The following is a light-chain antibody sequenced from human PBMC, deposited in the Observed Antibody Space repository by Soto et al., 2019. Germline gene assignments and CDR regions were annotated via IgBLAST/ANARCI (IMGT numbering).Light chain of an antibody. J-gene: IGLJ1*01. V-gene: IGLV2-23*01. CDR2: VGS. CDR3: CSFAGTGTQYV. Sequence: QSVLTQPASVSGSPGQSITISCTGTSSDVGGYNYVSWYQQHPGKAPKLMIFVGSKRPSGVSNRFSGSRSGNTASLTISGLQAEDEADYYCCSFAGTGTQYVFGTGTKVTVL. CDR1: SSDVGGYNY.